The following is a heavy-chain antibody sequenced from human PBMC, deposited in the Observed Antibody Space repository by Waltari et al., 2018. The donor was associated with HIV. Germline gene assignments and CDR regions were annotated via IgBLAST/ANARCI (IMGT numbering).Heavy chain of an antibody. CDR2: IDSGGST. D-gene: IGHD3-3*01. CDR3: ARARTYYDFWSGNYSPDYFDY. V-gene: IGHV3-53*01. Sequence: EVQLVESGGGLIQPGGSLRLSCAASGITVSSNYMTWVRQAPGKGWEWWAVIDSGGSTYYGDSVKGRFTISRDNSKNTLYLQMNSLRAEDTAVYYCARARTYYDFWSGNYSPDYFDYWGQGTLITVSS. CDR1: GITVSSNY. J-gene: IGHJ4*02.